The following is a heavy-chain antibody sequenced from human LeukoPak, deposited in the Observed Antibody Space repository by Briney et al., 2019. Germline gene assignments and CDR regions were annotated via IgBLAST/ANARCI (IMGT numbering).Heavy chain of an antibody. J-gene: IGHJ4*02. CDR3: ARDGRRQYYDFWSATLGGFDY. Sequence: GGSLRLSCAASGFTFSSYSMNWVRQAPGKGLEWVSSISSSSSYIYYADSVKGRFTISRDNAKNSLYLQMNRLRAEDTAVYYCARDGRRQYYDFWSATLGGFDYWGQGTLVTVSS. CDR1: GFTFSSYS. D-gene: IGHD3-3*01. CDR2: ISSSSSYI. V-gene: IGHV3-21*01.